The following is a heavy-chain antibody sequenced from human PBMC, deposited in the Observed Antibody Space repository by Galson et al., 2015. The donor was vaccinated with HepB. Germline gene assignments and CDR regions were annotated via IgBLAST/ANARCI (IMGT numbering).Heavy chain of an antibody. CDR3: ASPNYYDSSGYYLSYDAFDI. CDR2: ISAYNGNT. V-gene: IGHV1-18*01. CDR1: GYTFTSYG. D-gene: IGHD3-22*01. J-gene: IGHJ3*02. Sequence: SVKVSCKASGYTFTSYGISWVRQAPGQGLEWMGWISAYNGNTNYAQKLQGRVTMTTDTSTSTAYMELRSLRSDDTAVYYCASPNYYDSSGYYLSYDAFDIWGQGTMVTVSS.